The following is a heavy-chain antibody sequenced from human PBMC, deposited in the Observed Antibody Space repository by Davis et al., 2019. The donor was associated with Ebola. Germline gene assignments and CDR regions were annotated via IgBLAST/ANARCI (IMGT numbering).Heavy chain of an antibody. CDR1: GYSFTSYW. CDR2: IYPGDSDT. D-gene: IGHD5-18*01. J-gene: IGHJ3*02. Sequence: GESLKISCRGSGYSFTSYWIGWVRQMPGKGLEWMGIIYPGDSDTRYSPSFQGQVTISADKSISTAYLQWSSLKASDTAMYYCARHSDTAMAPSEAFDIWGQGTMVTVSS. CDR3: ARHSDTAMAPSEAFDI. V-gene: IGHV5-51*01.